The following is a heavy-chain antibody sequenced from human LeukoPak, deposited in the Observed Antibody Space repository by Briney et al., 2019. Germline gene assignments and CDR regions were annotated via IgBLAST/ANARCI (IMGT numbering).Heavy chain of an antibody. Sequence: GGSLRLSCTASGFSFSSYAMTWVRQAPGKGLEWVSSISGSGASTYYADSVKGRFTISRDNSKSTLFLQMNSLRDEDTAVYHCVKDRETYYDPGGYYCIWLDPWGLGTLVTVSS. J-gene: IGHJ5*02. CDR1: GFSFSSYA. CDR2: ISGSGAST. V-gene: IGHV3-23*01. D-gene: IGHD3-22*01. CDR3: VKDRETYYDPGGYYCIWLDP.